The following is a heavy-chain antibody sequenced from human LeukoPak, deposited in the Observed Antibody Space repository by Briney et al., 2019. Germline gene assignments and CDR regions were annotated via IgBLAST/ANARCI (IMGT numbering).Heavy chain of an antibody. J-gene: IGHJ6*04. V-gene: IGHV1-69*13. Sequence: ASVKVSCKASGGTFSSYAISWVRQAPGQGLEWMGGIIPIFGTGNYAQKFQGRVTITADESTSTAYMELSSLRSEDTAVYYCARDRIAAGGTGPHYYYYGMDVWGKGTTVTVSS. CDR3: ARDRIAAGGTGPHYYYYGMDV. CDR2: IIPIFGTG. CDR1: GGTFSSYA. D-gene: IGHD6-13*01.